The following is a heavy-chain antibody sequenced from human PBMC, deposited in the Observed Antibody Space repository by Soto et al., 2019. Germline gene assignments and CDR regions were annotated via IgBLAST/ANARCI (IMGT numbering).Heavy chain of an antibody. Sequence: GPQVKVSCKASGGTFSSYIISWVRQAPGQGLEWMGEIIPIFGTTNYAQKFQGRVTVTADESTRTAYMELSSLRSEDTAVYYCARDRVLPGATPHWFDPWGQGTLVTVSS. J-gene: IGHJ5*02. D-gene: IGHD2-2*01. CDR2: IIPIFGTT. CDR3: ARDRVLPGATPHWFDP. CDR1: GGTFSSYI. V-gene: IGHV1-69*01.